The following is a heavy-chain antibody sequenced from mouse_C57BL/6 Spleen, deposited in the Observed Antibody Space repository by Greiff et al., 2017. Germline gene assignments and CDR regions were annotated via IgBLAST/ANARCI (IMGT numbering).Heavy chain of an antibody. V-gene: IGHV5-9*01. CDR1: GFTFSSYT. D-gene: IGHD1-1*01. CDR3: ARQTVRYFDV. J-gene: IGHJ1*03. CDR2: ISGGGGNT. Sequence: EVNVVESGGGLVKPGGSLKLSCAASGFTFSSYTMSWVRQTPEKRLEWVATISGGGGNTYYPDSVKGRFTISRDNAKNTLYLQMSSLRSEDTALYYCARQTVRYFDVWGTGTTVTVSS.